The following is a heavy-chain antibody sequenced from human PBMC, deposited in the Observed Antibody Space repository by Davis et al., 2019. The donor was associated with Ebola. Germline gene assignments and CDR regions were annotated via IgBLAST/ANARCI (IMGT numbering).Heavy chain of an antibody. Sequence: ASVKVSCKASGYDFKRYGLSWVRQAPGQGLEWMGWISAYNGNTNKAQKFQDRVTLTTDTSTSTGYMELTSLRSDDTAVYYCARGAYYGSGSYHHWGQGTLVTVSS. CDR2: ISAYNGNT. D-gene: IGHD3-10*01. CDR3: ARGAYYGSGSYHH. V-gene: IGHV1-18*01. CDR1: GYDFKRYG. J-gene: IGHJ4*02.